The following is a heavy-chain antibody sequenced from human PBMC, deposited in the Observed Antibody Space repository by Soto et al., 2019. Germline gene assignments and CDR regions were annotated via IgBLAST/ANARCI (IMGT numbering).Heavy chain of an antibody. CDR3: ARMDDFWSGYGWFDP. CDR2: FFYIGFF. D-gene: IGHD3-3*01. J-gene: IGHJ5*02. CDR1: GGSVSSTTHY. Sequence: SETLSLTCTVSGGSVSSTTHYWSWIRQPPGKGLDWIGIFFYIGFFFYNPSLKNRVTISVDTSKNQFSLKLTSVTAADTAVYYCARMDDFWSGYGWFDPWGQGTPVTVSS. V-gene: IGHV4-61*01.